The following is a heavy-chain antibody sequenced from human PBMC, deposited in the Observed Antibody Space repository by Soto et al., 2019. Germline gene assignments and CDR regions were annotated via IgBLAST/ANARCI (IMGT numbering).Heavy chain of an antibody. J-gene: IGHJ4*02. D-gene: IGHD2-2*01. CDR1: GFTFSSYS. Sequence: LRLSCSASGFTFSSYSMNWVRQAPGKGLEWVSSISSSSSYIYYADSVKGRFTISRDNAKNSLYLQMNSLRAEDTAVYYCARGLTYCSSTSCHDYWGQGTLVTVSS. CDR2: ISSSSSYI. V-gene: IGHV3-21*01. CDR3: ARGLTYCSSTSCHDY.